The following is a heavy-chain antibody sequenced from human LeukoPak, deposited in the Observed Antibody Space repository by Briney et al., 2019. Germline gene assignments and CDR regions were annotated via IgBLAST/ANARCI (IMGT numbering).Heavy chain of an antibody. V-gene: IGHV3-64D*09. CDR1: GFTFSSYA. Sequence: TGGSLRLSCSASGFTFSSYAMHWVRQAPGKGLEYVSAISSNGGSTYYADSVKGRFTISRDNSKNTLYLQMSSLRAEDTAVYYCVKAGASSSWEVYYYYYGMAVWGQGTTVTVSS. J-gene: IGHJ6*02. CDR3: VKAGASSSWEVYYYYYGMAV. D-gene: IGHD6-13*01. CDR2: ISSNGGST.